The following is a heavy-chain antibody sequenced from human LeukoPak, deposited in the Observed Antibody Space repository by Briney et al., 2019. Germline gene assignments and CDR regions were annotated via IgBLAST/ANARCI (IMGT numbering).Heavy chain of an antibody. J-gene: IGHJ4*02. V-gene: IGHV4-34*01. D-gene: IGHD3-16*01. CDR1: GASFSDNY. CDR3: ARGGYGPRLGN. Sequence: KTSETLSLTCAVYGASFSDNYWSWIRQFPEKGLEWIGEINNSGSTSYNPSLNSRVIMSVDVSKNQFSLRLSSVTAADTAVYYCARGGYGPRLGNWGQGTLVTVSS. CDR2: INNSGST.